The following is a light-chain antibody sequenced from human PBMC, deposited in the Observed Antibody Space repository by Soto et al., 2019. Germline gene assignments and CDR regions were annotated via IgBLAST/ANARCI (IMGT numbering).Light chain of an antibody. CDR3: QQYGTSPQT. CDR2: DAS. V-gene: IGKV3-20*01. Sequence: EIVLTQSPGTLSLSPGERATLSCRASQSVSSNYLAWYQQKPGQAPRLLIYDASSRATGIPDRFSGSGSRTDFTLTISRLEPEDLAVYYCQQYGTSPQTFGQGTRLEIK. J-gene: IGKJ5*01. CDR1: QSVSSNY.